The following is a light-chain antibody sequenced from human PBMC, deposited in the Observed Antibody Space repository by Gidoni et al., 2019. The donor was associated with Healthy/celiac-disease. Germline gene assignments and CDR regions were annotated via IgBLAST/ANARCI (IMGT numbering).Light chain of an antibody. CDR3: QQSYSSPHT. CDR2: AAS. V-gene: IGKV1-39*01. J-gene: IGKJ3*01. Sequence: DIQMTQSPSSLSASVGDRVTITCRASQSISSYLNWYQQKPGKAPKVLIYAASNLQSGVPSRFSGSGSGTDFTLTISSLQPEDFATYYCQQSYSSPHTFGPGTKVDIK. CDR1: QSISSY.